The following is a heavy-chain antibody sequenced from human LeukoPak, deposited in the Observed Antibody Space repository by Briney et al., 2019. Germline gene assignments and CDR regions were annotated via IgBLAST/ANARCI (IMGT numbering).Heavy chain of an antibody. CDR3: ARDRSPRQYYDTNDYHGGGAY. V-gene: IGHV1-69*05. CDR2: IIPIFGTA. CDR1: GGTFSSYA. D-gene: IGHD3-22*01. J-gene: IGHJ4*02. Sequence: SVKVSCKASGGTFSSYAISWVRQAPGQGLEWMGGIIPIFGTANYAQKFQGRVTMTTDTSTSTAYMELRSLRSDDTAVYYCARDRSPRQYYDTNDYHGGGAYWGQGTLVTVSS.